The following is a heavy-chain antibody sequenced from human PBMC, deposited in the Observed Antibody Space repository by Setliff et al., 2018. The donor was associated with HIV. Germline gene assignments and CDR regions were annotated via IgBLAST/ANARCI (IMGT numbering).Heavy chain of an antibody. J-gene: IGHJ4*02. Sequence: LRLSCAASGFAFDTYAMNWVRQAPGKGLEWVSLISFDATGKVYVDSVEGRFTISRDNSKNTLYLQMNSLRIEDTAVYYCARAASFCSGGNCYSGDYFDNWGQGTQVTVSS. V-gene: IGHV3-30*04. CDR3: ARAASFCSGGNCYSGDYFDN. CDR2: ISFDATGK. CDR1: GFAFDTYA. D-gene: IGHD2-15*01.